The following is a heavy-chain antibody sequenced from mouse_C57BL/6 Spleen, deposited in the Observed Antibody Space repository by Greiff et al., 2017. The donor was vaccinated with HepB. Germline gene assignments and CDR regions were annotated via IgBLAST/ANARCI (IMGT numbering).Heavy chain of an antibody. CDR3: ASYGSSHYWYFDV. CDR2: INPNNGGT. CDR1: GYTFTDYN. D-gene: IGHD1-1*01. J-gene: IGHJ1*03. Sequence: EVQLQESGPELVKPGASVKMSCKASGYTFTDYNMHWVKQSHGKSLEWIGYINPNNGGTSYNQKFKGKATLTVNKSSSTAYMELRSLTSEDSAVYYCASYGSSHYWYFDVWGTGTTVTVSS. V-gene: IGHV1-22*01.